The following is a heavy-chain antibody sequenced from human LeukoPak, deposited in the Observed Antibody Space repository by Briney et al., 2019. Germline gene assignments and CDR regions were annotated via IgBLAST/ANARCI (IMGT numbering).Heavy chain of an antibody. CDR2: ISNSGTV. D-gene: IGHD3-22*01. V-gene: IGHV3-48*03. J-gene: IGHJ4*02. CDR1: GFTFSSHE. CDR3: VREGYYDSSGYLGVFDY. Sequence: PGGSLRLSCAASGFTFSSHEMNWVRQGPGKGLEWVAHISNSGTVQYADSVKGRFTISRDNAKNSMYLQMNSLRAEDTAVYYCVREGYYDSSGYLGVFDYWGQGTLVTVSS.